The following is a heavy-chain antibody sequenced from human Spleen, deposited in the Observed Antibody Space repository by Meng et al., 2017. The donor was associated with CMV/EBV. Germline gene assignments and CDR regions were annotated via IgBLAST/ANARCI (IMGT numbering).Heavy chain of an antibody. CDR1: GFTFSNYG. CDR2: IWYDGSNK. Sequence: GESLKISCAASGFTFSNYGMHWVRQAPGKGLERVAVIWYDGSNKDYADSVKGRFTISRDNSKNTLYLQMNSLRAEDTAVYYCGKDSRPAAMFYYGMDVWGQGTTVTVSS. CDR3: GKDSRPAAMFYYGMDV. D-gene: IGHD2-2*01. V-gene: IGHV3-33*06. J-gene: IGHJ6*02.